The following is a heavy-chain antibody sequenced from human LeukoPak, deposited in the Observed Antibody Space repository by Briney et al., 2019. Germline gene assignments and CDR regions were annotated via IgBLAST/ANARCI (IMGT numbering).Heavy chain of an antibody. CDR1: GFTFSGFS. J-gene: IGHJ4*02. V-gene: IGHV3-48*01. D-gene: IGHD6-19*01. Sequence: GGSLRLSCAASGFTFSGFSMNWVRQAPGKGLEWVAYIKSSGTIIYYADSVKGRFTISRDNAKNLLYLQMNSLRAEDTAVYYCAKGGQWLAFDYWGQGTLVTVSS. CDR2: IKSSGTII. CDR3: AKGGQWLAFDY.